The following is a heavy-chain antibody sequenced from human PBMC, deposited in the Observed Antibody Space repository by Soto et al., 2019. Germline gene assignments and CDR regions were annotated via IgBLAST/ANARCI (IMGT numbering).Heavy chain of an antibody. J-gene: IGHJ5*02. CDR3: ARDSYYGSGSYYNWFDP. CDR2: IYYSGST. D-gene: IGHD3-10*01. Sequence: SETLSLTCTVSGGSISSGGYYWSWIRQHPGKGLEWIGYIYYSGSTYYNPSLKSRVTISVDTSKNQFSLKLSSVIAADTAVYYCARDSYYGSGSYYNWFDPWGQGTLVTVSS. V-gene: IGHV4-31*03. CDR1: GGSISSGGYY.